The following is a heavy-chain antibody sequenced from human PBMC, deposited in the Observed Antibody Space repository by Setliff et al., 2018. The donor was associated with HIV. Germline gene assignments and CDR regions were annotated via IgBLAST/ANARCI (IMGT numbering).Heavy chain of an antibody. CDR2: IYTSGRT. Sequence: SETLSLTCTVSGGSISSGSYYWSWIRQPAGKGLEWIGLIYTSGRTNYNPSLKSRVTISIDTSRNQFSLKLTSVTAADTAIYYCARQVSIPGVAITPVDYWGQGALVTVSS. J-gene: IGHJ4*02. V-gene: IGHV4-61*02. D-gene: IGHD5-12*01. CDR1: GGSISSGSYY. CDR3: ARQVSIPGVAITPVDY.